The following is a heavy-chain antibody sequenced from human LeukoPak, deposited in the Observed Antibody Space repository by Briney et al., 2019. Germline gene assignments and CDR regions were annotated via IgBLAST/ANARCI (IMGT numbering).Heavy chain of an antibody. CDR2: IIPIFGTA. CDR3: ARDGTTGTTVAFDI. V-gene: IGHV1-69*05. D-gene: IGHD1-1*01. CDR1: GGTFSSYA. Sequence: ASVKVSCTASGGTFSSYAISWVRQAPGQGLEWMGGIIPIFGTANYAQKFQGRVTITTDESTSTAYMELSSLRSEDTAVYYCARDGTTGTTVAFDIWGQGTMVTVSS. J-gene: IGHJ3*02.